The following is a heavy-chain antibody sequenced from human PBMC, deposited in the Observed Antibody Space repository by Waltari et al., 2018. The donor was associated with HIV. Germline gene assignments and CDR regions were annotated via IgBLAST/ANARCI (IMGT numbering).Heavy chain of an antibody. CDR2: IKSITEGGTT. Sequence: EVQLVESGGGLVKPGGSLRLSCAVSGLPFSKDWMDWVRQAPGKGLEWVGRIKSITEGGTTYYAAPVKGRFTISRDDSKNTLYLQMNSLKTEDTALYYCTTAPGGLRTWGQGTLVTVSS. CDR3: TTAPGGLRT. CDR1: GLPFSKDW. J-gene: IGHJ4*02. D-gene: IGHD3-10*01. V-gene: IGHV3-15*01.